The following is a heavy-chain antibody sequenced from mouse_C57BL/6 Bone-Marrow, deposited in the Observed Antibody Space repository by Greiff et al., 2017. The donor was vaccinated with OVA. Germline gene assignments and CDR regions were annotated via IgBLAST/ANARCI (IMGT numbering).Heavy chain of an antibody. CDR1: EYEFPSHD. V-gene: IGHV5-2*01. CDR2: INSDGGST. Sequence: DVMLVESGGGLVQPGESLKLSCESNEYEFPSHDMSWVRKTPEKRLELVAAINSDGGSTYYPDTMERRFIISRDNTKKTLYLQMSSLRSEDTALYYCAYYYGSSYDAMDYWGQGTSVTVSS. D-gene: IGHD1-1*01. CDR3: AYYYGSSYDAMDY. J-gene: IGHJ4*01.